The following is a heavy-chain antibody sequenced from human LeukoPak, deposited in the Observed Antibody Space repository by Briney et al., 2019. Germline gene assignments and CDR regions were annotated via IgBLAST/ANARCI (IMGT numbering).Heavy chain of an antibody. Sequence: SETLSLTCTVSGGSISSYYWSWIRQPAGKGLEWIGRIYSSGSTNYNPSLKSRVTVSVDTSKNQFSLKLSSVTAADTAVYYCARVGYYDSRNAFDIWGQGTMVTVSS. CDR2: IYSSGST. D-gene: IGHD3-22*01. CDR3: ARVGYYDSRNAFDI. J-gene: IGHJ3*02. CDR1: GGSISSYY. V-gene: IGHV4-4*07.